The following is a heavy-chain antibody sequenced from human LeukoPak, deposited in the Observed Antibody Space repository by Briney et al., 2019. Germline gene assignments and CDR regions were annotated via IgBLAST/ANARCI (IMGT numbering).Heavy chain of an antibody. CDR1: GFTFDDYA. CDR2: ISWNSGSI. Sequence: GGSLRLSCAASGFTFDDYAMHWVRQAPGKGLEWVSGISWNSGSIGYADSVKGRFTISRDNAKNSLYLQMNSLSAEDTALYYCAKDNTGSSWYNYYYGMDVWGQGTTVTVSS. CDR3: AKDNTGSSWYNYYYGMDV. D-gene: IGHD6-13*01. J-gene: IGHJ6*02. V-gene: IGHV3-9*01.